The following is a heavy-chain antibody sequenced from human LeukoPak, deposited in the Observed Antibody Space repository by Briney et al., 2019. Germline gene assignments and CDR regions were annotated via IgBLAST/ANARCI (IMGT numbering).Heavy chain of an antibody. Sequence: GGSLRLSCAASGFSFKDYWMSWVRQAPGKGLEWVADITPDGSGKTYVDSVKGRFTISRDNAKNSLYLQMNSLRAEDTALYYCAKDIQDRLERHPNAFDIWGQGTMVTVSS. J-gene: IGHJ3*02. V-gene: IGHV3-7*03. CDR3: AKDIQDRLERHPNAFDI. D-gene: IGHD1-1*01. CDR1: GFSFKDYW. CDR2: ITPDGSGK.